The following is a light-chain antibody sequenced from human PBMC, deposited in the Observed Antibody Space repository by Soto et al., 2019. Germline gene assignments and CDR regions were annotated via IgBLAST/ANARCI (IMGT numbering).Light chain of an antibody. V-gene: IGKV3-20*01. CDR1: QSVSSSY. Sequence: EIVLTQSPGTLSLSPGERATLSCRASQSVSSSYLAWYQQKPGQAPRLLIYGASIRATGIPDRFSGSGSGTDFGLTISRLEPEDVEVYYCQQYHSSPLFSFGPGTKVDIK. CDR3: QQYHSSPLFS. CDR2: GAS. J-gene: IGKJ3*01.